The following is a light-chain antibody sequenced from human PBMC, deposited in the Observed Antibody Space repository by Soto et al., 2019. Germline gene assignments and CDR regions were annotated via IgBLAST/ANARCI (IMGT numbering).Light chain of an antibody. V-gene: IGLV2-14*01. CDR1: SSDVGGYNY. CDR2: DVS. J-gene: IGLJ2*01. CDR3: SSYTSSSTLE. Sequence: ALTQPASVSGSPGQSITISCTGTSSDVGGYNYVSWYQQHPGKAPKLMTYDVSTRPSGVSNRFSGSKSGNTASLTISGLQAEDEADYYCSSYTSSSTLEFGGGTKLTVL.